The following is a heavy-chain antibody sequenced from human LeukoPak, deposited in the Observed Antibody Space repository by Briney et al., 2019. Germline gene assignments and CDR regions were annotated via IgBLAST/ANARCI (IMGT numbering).Heavy chain of an antibody. CDR1: GGTFSSYA. CDR3: ARTVAGIGYFDY. V-gene: IGHV1-69*06. CDR2: IIPIFGTA. D-gene: IGHD6-19*01. J-gene: IGHJ4*02. Sequence: SVKVSCKASGGTFSSYAISWVRQAPGQGLEWMGGIIPIFGTANYAQKFQGRVTITADKSTSTAYMELRRLRSENTAVYYCARTVAGIGYFDYWGQGTLVTVSS.